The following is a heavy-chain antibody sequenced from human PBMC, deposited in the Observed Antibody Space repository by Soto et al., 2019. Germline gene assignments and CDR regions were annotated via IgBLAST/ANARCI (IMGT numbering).Heavy chain of an antibody. Sequence: EVHLVESGGGLVQPGGSLRLSCAASGFTFSDYWMTWVRQTPGKGLEGVANMNPDGSEQYYLDSVKCRFTISRDNAKNSLYLQMNSLRGEDTAVYYCTRDLNHDCGPWGQGTQVIVSS. J-gene: IGHJ5*02. CDR2: MNPDGSEQ. CDR1: GFTFSDYW. CDR3: TRDLNHDCGP. D-gene: IGHD2-21*01. V-gene: IGHV3-7*04.